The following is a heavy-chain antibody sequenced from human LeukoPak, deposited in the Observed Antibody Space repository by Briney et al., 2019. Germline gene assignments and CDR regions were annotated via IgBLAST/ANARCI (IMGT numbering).Heavy chain of an antibody. V-gene: IGHV3-23*01. D-gene: IGHD1-26*01. CDR3: AKNNGGGATTLDY. CDR2: IGGSGGST. J-gene: IGHJ4*02. Sequence: GGSLRLSCAASGFIFSSYVMSWVRQAPGKGLEWVSGIGGSGGSTYYADSVKGRFTLSRDNSKDMVYLQMNSLRAEDTAVYYCAKNNGGGATTLDYWGQGTLVTVSS. CDR1: GFIFSSYV.